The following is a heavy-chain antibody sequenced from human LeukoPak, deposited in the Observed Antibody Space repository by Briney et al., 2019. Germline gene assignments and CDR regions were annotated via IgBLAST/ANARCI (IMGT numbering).Heavy chain of an antibody. J-gene: IGHJ4*02. CDR1: GFTFSNYS. CDR3: AKNSRGFGELYY. D-gene: IGHD3-10*01. V-gene: IGHV3-48*01. CDR2: ISSSSSTI. Sequence: GGSLRLSGAASGFTFSNYSMNWVRQAPRKGLEWVSYISSSSSTIYYADSVKGRFTISRDNPKNTLYLQMNSLRAEDTAVYYCAKNSRGFGELYYWGQGTLVTVSS.